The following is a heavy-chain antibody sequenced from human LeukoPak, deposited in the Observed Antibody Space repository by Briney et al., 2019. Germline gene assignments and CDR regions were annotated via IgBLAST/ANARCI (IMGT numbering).Heavy chain of an antibody. J-gene: IGHJ3*02. CDR3: TSGSSAFDI. V-gene: IGHV3-30-3*01. D-gene: IGHD2-15*01. Sequence: GGSLRLSCAASGFTFSSYAMHWVRQAPGKGLEWVAAISYDGSNKYYADSVKGRFTISRDNSKNTLYLQMNSLRAEDTAVYYCTSGSSAFDIWGQGTMVAVSS. CDR2: ISYDGSNK. CDR1: GFTFSSYA.